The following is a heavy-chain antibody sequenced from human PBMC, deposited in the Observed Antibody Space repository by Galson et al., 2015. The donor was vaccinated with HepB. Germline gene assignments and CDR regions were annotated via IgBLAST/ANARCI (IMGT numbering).Heavy chain of an antibody. J-gene: IGHJ4*02. CDR2: ISYDGSNK. CDR3: AKAEIRDFWSGYYGRGADY. CDR1: GFTFSSYG. Sequence: SLRLSCAASGFTFSSYGMHWVRQAPGKGLEWVAVISYDGSNKYYADSVKGRFTISRDNSKNTLYLQMNSLRAEDTAVYYCAKAEIRDFWSGYYGRGADYWGQGTLVTVSS. D-gene: IGHD3-3*01. V-gene: IGHV3-30*18.